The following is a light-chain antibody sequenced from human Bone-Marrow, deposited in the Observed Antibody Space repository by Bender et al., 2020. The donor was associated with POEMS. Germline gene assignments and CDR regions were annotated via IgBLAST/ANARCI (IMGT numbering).Light chain of an antibody. Sequence: QSALTQPASVSGSPGQSVTISCTGTSSDVGNYNFVSWYQQHPGKAPKLMISEVSKRPSGVSNRFSGSKSGNTASLTISGLQADDEAVYYCCSYADGSNLVFGGGTKVTVL. CDR1: SSDVGNYNF. CDR3: CSYADGSNLV. J-gene: IGLJ2*01. CDR2: EVS. V-gene: IGLV2-23*02.